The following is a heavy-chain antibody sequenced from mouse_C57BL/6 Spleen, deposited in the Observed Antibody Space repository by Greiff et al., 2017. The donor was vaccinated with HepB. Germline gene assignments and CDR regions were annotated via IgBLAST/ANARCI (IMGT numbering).Heavy chain of an antibody. J-gene: IGHJ2*01. D-gene: IGHD2-4*01. Sequence: QVTLKVCGPGILQSSQTLSLTCSFSGFSLSTSGMGVSWIRQPSGKGLEWLAHIYWDDDKRYNPSLKSRLTISKDTSRNQVFLKITSVDTADTATYYCARRRDYDRGYYFDYWGQGTTLTVSS. CDR3: ARRRDYDRGYYFDY. CDR1: GFSLSTSGMG. V-gene: IGHV8-12*01. CDR2: IYWDDDK.